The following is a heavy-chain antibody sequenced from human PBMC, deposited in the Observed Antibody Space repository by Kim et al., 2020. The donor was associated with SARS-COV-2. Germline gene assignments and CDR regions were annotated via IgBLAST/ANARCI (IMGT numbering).Heavy chain of an antibody. CDR1: GFSLNNYA. CDR2: IYSGGGRT. Sequence: GGSLRLSCAASGFSLNNYAMNWVRQAPGKGLEWVSFIYSGGGRTYYADSVKGRFTISRDNSKNTLYLQMNTLRAEDTAVYYCAKDAGGATFAFDIWGQGTMDTVSS. V-gene: IGHV3-23*03. CDR3: AKDAGGATFAFDI. J-gene: IGHJ3*02. D-gene: IGHD1-26*01.